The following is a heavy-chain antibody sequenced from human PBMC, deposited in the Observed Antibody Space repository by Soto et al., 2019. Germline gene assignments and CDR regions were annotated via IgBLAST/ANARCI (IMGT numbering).Heavy chain of an antibody. J-gene: IGHJ6*03. CDR3: ARGPFGLGYCSGGSCYSGYYYYYMDV. CDR1: GYTFTSYD. D-gene: IGHD2-15*01. V-gene: IGHV1-8*01. Sequence: GASVKVSCKASGYTFTSYDIYWVRQATGQGLERMGWMNPNSGNTGYAQKFQGRVTMTRNTPISTAYMELSSLRSEDTAVYYCARGPFGLGYCSGGSCYSGYYYYYMDVWGKGTTVTVSS. CDR2: MNPNSGNT.